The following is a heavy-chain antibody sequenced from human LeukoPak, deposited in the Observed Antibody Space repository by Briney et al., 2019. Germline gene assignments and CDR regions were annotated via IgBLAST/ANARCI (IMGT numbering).Heavy chain of an antibody. Sequence: SETLSLTCTVSGNSFGDYYWSWIRQPAGKGLEWIGTIYYSGSTHYNPSLKSRVTISVDTSKNQFSLKLNSVTAADTAVYYCARATIFGVVNNWFDPWGQGTLVTVSS. J-gene: IGHJ5*02. CDR2: IYYSGST. CDR3: ARATIFGVVNNWFDP. D-gene: IGHD3-3*01. V-gene: IGHV4-59*12. CDR1: GNSFGDYY.